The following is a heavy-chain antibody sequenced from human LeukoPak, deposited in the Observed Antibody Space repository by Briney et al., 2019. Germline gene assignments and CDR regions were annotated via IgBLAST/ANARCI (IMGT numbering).Heavy chain of an antibody. CDR2: IWYDGSNK. V-gene: IGHV3-33*08. CDR1: GFTFSNYA. D-gene: IGHD4-17*01. Sequence: GGSLRLSCAASGFTFSNYAMHWVRQAPGKGLEWVAVIWYDGSNKYYADSVKGRFTISRDNSKNTLYLQMNSLRAEDTAVYYCARGDYLRQFDYWGQGTLVTVSS. CDR3: ARGDYLRQFDY. J-gene: IGHJ4*02.